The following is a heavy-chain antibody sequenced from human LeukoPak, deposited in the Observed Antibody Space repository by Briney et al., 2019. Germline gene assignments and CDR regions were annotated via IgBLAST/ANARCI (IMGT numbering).Heavy chain of an antibody. CDR1: GYTFSDYD. J-gene: IGHJ5*02. D-gene: IGHD3-10*01. V-gene: IGHV1-8*01. CDR2: MNPITGST. Sequence: ASVKVSCKASGYTFSDYDINWVRQAAGQGLEWMGWMNPITGSTGYVQKFRGRIIMIRDTSITTAFMELTSLTSDDTAIYYCARVKRFPTVWFDPWGQGTLVSVSS. CDR3: ARVKRFPTVWFDP.